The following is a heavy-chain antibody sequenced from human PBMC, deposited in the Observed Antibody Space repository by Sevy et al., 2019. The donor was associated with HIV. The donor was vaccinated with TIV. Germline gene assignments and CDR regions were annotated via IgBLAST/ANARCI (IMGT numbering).Heavy chain of an antibody. Sequence: ASVKVSCKASGYTFTSYDINWVRQATGQGLEWMGWMNPNSGNIGYAQKFQGRVTMTRNTSLRTAYMELSSLRSEDTAVYYCARGTTGTTGRGYYYYGMDVWGQGTTVTVSS. CDR1: GYTFTSYD. CDR3: ARGTTGTTGRGYYYYGMDV. CDR2: MNPNSGNI. D-gene: IGHD1-1*01. J-gene: IGHJ6*02. V-gene: IGHV1-8*01.